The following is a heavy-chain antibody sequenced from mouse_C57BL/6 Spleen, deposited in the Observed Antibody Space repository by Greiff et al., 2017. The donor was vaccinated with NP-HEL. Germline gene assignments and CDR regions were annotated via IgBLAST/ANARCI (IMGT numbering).Heavy chain of an antibody. CDR2: ISSGGSYT. CDR3: ARWDTTVVRYFDV. CDR1: GFTFSSYG. V-gene: IGHV5-6*01. Sequence: EVMLVESGGDLVKPGGSLKLSCAASGFTFSSYGMSWVRQTPDKRLEWVATISSGGSYTYYPDSVKGRFTISRDNAKNTLYLQMSSLKSEDTAMYYCARWDTTVVRYFDVWGTGTTVTVSS. J-gene: IGHJ1*03. D-gene: IGHD1-1*01.